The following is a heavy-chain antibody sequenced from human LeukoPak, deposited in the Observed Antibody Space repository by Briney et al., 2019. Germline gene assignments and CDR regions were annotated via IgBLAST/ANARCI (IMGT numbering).Heavy chain of an antibody. CDR1: GFTFSSYS. CDR2: ISSSSSYI. V-gene: IGHV3-21*01. CDR3: ARAARTGRLGYYFDY. J-gene: IGHJ4*02. Sequence: GGSLRLSCAASGFTFSSYSMNWVRQAPGKELEWVSSISSSSSYIYYADSVKGRFTISKDNAKNSLYLQMNSLRAEDTAVYYCARAARTGRLGYYFDYWGQGTLVTVSS. D-gene: IGHD3/OR15-3a*01.